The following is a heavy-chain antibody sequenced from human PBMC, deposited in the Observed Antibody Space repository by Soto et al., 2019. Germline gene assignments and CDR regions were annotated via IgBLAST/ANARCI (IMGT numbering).Heavy chain of an antibody. V-gene: IGHV1-69*08. CDR2: IIPILGIA. J-gene: IGHJ4*02. CDR1: GGTFSSYT. Sequence: QVQLVQSGAEVKKPGSSVKVSCKASGGTFSSYTISWVRQAPGQGLEWVGRIIPILGIANYAKKFQGRVTITEDKATRPAHMELSGLKSEDAAVYDCARDRGDGVEHSWGQGTLVTVSS. D-gene: IGHD1-1*01. CDR3: ARDRGDGVEHS.